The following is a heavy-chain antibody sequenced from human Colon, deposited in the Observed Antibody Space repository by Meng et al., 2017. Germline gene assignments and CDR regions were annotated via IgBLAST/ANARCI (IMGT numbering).Heavy chain of an antibody. V-gene: IGHV3-74*01. Sequence: GGSLRFSCAASGFTFSGYWMHWVRQDPGKGLEWVSGINRDGSDTNYADSVQGRFTTTRDNANNTLYLQMNSLRAEDTAVYYCAELTSSDFDIWGQGTVVTVSS. J-gene: IGHJ3*02. CDR2: INRDGSDT. CDR3: AELTSSDFDI. D-gene: IGHD3-22*01. CDR1: GFTFSGYW.